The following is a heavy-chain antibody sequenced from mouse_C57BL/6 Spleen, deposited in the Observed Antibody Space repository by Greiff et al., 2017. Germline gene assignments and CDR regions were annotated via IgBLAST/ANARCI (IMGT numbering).Heavy chain of an antibody. J-gene: IGHJ4*01. V-gene: IGHV1-87*01. CDR2: IYPGDGDT. CDR1: GYTFTSYW. Sequence: QVQLQQSVTVLARPGASVKMSCKTSGYTFTSYWMHWVKQRPGQGLEWIGAIYPGDGDTNYTGKFKGKATLTADKSSSTAYMQLSSLTSADTAVYVSARGTATVVARYFAMDGWGKGASVT. CDR3: ARGTATVVARYFAMDG. D-gene: IGHD1-1*01.